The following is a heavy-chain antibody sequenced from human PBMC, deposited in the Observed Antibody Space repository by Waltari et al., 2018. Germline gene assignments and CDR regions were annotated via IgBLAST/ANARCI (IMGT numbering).Heavy chain of an antibody. CDR3: ARPQELGPEVGPFEM. CDR2: VDPKSGDV. D-gene: IGHD7-27*01. V-gene: IGHV1-2*06. Sequence: QVQLVQSGAEVKKPGASVKVSCQTSGFTFIDYFMHWVRQAPGQGLEWMGRVDPKSGDVHYAQKFQARVTMTTDTSIDTVYMELTRLESDDTAVYYCARPQELGPEVGPFEMWGHGTMVTVSS. CDR1: GFTFIDYF. J-gene: IGHJ3*02.